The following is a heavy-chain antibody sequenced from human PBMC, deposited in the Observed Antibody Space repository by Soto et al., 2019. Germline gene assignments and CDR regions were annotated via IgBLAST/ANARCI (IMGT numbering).Heavy chain of an antibody. CDR3: AKELTANWTNGVCRDY. J-gene: IGHJ4*02. CDR2: ISYDGSNK. CDR1: GFTFSSYG. Sequence: GGSLILSCAASGFTFSSYGMHWVRQAPGKGLEWVAVISYDGSNKYYADSVKGRFTISRDNSKNTLYLQMNSLRAEDTAVYYCAKELTANWTNGVCRDYWGQGTLVTVSS. D-gene: IGHD2-8*01. V-gene: IGHV3-30*18.